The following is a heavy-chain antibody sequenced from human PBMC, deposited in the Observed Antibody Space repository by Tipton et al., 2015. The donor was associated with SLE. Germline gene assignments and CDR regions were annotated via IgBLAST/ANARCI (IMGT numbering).Heavy chain of an antibody. J-gene: IGHJ4*02. CDR3: ARDGAAAVHPFDY. CDR2: IYHSGST. CDR1: GYSISSGYY. Sequence: TLSLTCTVSGYSISSGYYWGWIRQPPGKGLEWIGGIYHSGSTYYNPSLKSRVTISVDTSKNQFSLKPSSVTAADTAVYYCARDGAAAVHPFDYWGQGTLVTVSS. D-gene: IGHD6-13*01. V-gene: IGHV4-38-2*02.